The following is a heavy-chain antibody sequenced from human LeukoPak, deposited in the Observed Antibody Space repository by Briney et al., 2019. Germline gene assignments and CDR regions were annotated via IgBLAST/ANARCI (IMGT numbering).Heavy chain of an antibody. V-gene: IGHV4-34*01. CDR3: ARDRGGRDAFDI. J-gene: IGHJ3*02. Sequence: SETLSLTCAVYGGSFSGYYWSWIRQPPGKGLEWIGEINHSGSTIYNPSLKSRITISVDTSKNQFSLKLSSVTAADTAVYYCARDRGGRDAFDIWGQGTMVTVSS. CDR1: GGSFSGYY. D-gene: IGHD3-10*01. CDR2: INHSGST.